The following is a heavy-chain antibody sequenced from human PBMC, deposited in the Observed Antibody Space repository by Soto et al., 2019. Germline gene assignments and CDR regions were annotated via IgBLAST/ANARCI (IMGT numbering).Heavy chain of an antibody. D-gene: IGHD6-19*01. J-gene: IGHJ4*02. Sequence: GGSLRLSCAASGFTFSSYAMHWVRQAPGKGLEWVAVISYDGSNYYYADSVKGRFTISRDNFKNTLYLQMNSLGTDDTAIYYCARGGTAVAGTSLDYWGQGTLVTVSS. V-gene: IGHV3-30*04. CDR1: GFTFSSYA. CDR3: ARGGTAVAGTSLDY. CDR2: ISYDGSNY.